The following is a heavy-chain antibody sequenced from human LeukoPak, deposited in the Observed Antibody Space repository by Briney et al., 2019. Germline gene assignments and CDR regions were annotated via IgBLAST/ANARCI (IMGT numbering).Heavy chain of an antibody. V-gene: IGHV3-23*01. CDR1: GFIFNNYV. Sequence: GGSLRLSCAASGFIFNNYVMNWVRQAPGKGLEWVSSISGSGVHTYYADSVKGRFTISRDNSKNTLYLQMNSLRAEDTAVYYCARGGDRELDYWGQGTLVTVSS. CDR3: ARGGDRELDY. CDR2: ISGSGVHT. J-gene: IGHJ4*02.